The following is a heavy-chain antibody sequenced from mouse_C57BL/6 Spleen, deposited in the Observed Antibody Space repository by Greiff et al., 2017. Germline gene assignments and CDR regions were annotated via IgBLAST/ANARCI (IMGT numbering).Heavy chain of an antibody. D-gene: IGHD2-3*01. V-gene: IGHV1-55*01. CDR1: GYTFTSYW. J-gene: IGHJ1*03. Sequence: QVQLKQPGAELVKPGASVKMSCKASGYTFTSYWITWVKQRPGQGLEWIGDIYPGSGSTNYNEKFKSKATLTVDTSSSTAYMQLSSLTSEDSAVYYCARGYDGYYTYWYFDVWGTGTTVTVSS. CDR2: IYPGSGST. CDR3: ARGYDGYYTYWYFDV.